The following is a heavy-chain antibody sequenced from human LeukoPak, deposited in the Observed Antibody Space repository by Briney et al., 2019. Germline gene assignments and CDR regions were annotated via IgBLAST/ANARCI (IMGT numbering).Heavy chain of an antibody. V-gene: IGHV3-30-3*01. CDR2: ISYDGSNK. CDR1: GFTFSSYA. D-gene: IGHD6-13*01. Sequence: GGSLRLSCAASGFTFSSYAMHWVRQAPGKGLEWVAVISYDGSNKYYADSVKGRFTISRDNSKNTLCLQMNSLRAEDTAVYYCARDLTESSISAAGSGIDYWGQGTLVTVSS. CDR3: ARDLTESSISAAGSGIDY. J-gene: IGHJ4*02.